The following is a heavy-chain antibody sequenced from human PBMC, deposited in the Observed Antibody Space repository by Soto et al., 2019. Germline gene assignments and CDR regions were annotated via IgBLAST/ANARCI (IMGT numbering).Heavy chain of an antibody. V-gene: IGHV1-46*01. CDR2: INPSGGST. Sequence: GASVKRSCKASGYTFTSYYMHWGRQAPGQGLEWMGIINPSGGSTSYAQKFQGRVTMTRDTSTSTVYMELSSLRSEDTAVYYCAREETGGSSFDYWGQGTLVTVSS. D-gene: IGHD3-10*01. CDR3: AREETGGSSFDY. CDR1: GYTFTSYY. J-gene: IGHJ4*02.